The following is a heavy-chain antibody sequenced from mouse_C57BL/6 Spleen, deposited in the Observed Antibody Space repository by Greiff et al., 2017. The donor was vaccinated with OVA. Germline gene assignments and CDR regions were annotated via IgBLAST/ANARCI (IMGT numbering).Heavy chain of an antibody. V-gene: IGHV3-6*01. J-gene: IGHJ2*01. CDR2: ISYDGSN. D-gene: IGHD4-1*01. Sequence: DVQLQESGPGLVKPSQSLSLTCSVTGYSITSGYYWNWIRQFPGNKLEWMGYISYDGSNNYNPSLKNRISITRDTSKNQFFLKLNSVTTEDTATYYCARDEGGLGFDYWGQGTTLTVSS. CDR1: GYSITSGYY. CDR3: ARDEGGLGFDY.